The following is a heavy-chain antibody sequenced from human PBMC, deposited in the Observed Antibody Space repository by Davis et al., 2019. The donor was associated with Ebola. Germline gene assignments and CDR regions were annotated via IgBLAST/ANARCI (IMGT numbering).Heavy chain of an antibody. CDR2: IDPSDSYT. V-gene: IGHV5-10-1*01. CDR3: ARLGTYYYGSGSLNWFDP. D-gene: IGHD3-10*01. J-gene: IGHJ5*02. Sequence: GESLKTPRHGPCHSLTSYWISRVRQLPGKGLEWMGRIDPSDSYTTYSPSFQGHVTISADKSISTAYLQWSSLKASDTAMYYCARLGTYYYGSGSLNWFDPWGQGTLVTVSS. CDR1: CHSLTSYW.